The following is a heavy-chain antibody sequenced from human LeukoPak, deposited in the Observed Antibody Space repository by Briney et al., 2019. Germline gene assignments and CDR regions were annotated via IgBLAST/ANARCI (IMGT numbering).Heavy chain of an antibody. Sequence: GGSLRLSCAASGFTFSSYAMHWVRQAPGKGLEGVAVISYDGSNKYYADSVKGRFTISRDNSKNTLYLQMNSLRAEDTAVYYCARSDVTRALFDYWGQGTLVTVSS. D-gene: IGHD2-2*01. CDR3: ARSDVTRALFDY. V-gene: IGHV3-30-3*01. CDR1: GFTFSSYA. CDR2: ISYDGSNK. J-gene: IGHJ4*02.